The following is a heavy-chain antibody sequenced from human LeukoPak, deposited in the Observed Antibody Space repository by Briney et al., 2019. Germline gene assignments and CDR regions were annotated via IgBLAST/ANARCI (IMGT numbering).Heavy chain of an antibody. CDR1: GNYW. D-gene: IGHD5-18*01. Sequence: GGSLRLSCAASGNYWMHWVRQAPGKGLVWVSHINSDGSWTSYADSVKGRFTISRDNSKNTLYLQMNSLRAEDTAVYYCAKDADVDTPMFITYWGQGTLVTVPS. J-gene: IGHJ4*02. CDR3: AKDADVDTPMFITY. CDR2: INSDGSWT. V-gene: IGHV3-74*01.